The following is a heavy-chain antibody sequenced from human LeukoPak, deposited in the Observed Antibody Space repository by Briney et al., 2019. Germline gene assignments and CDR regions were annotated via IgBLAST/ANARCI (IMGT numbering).Heavy chain of an antibody. CDR2: MNPNSGNT. V-gene: IGHV1-8*03. Sequence: ASVKVSSKASGYTFTSYDINWVRQATGQGLEWMGWMNPNSGNTGYAQKFQGRVTITRNTSISTAYMELSSLRSEDTAVYYCTRGFTIFGVVIIQRADYWGQGTLVTVFS. CDR3: TRGFTIFGVVIIQRADY. J-gene: IGHJ4*02. D-gene: IGHD3-3*01. CDR1: GYTFTSYD.